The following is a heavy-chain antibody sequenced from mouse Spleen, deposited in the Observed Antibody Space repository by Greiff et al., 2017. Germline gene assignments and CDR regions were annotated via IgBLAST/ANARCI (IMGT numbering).Heavy chain of an antibody. J-gene: IGHJ2*01. CDR3: AREAQATIYFDY. Sequence: EVKLMESGPELVKPGASVKISCKASGYSFTDYNMNWVKQSNGKSLEWIGVINPNYGTTSYNQKFKGKATLTVDQSSSTAYMQLNSLTSEDSAVYYCAREAQATIYFDYWGQGTTLTVSS. CDR2: INPNYGTT. V-gene: IGHV1-39*01. CDR1: GYSFTDYN. D-gene: IGHD3-2*02.